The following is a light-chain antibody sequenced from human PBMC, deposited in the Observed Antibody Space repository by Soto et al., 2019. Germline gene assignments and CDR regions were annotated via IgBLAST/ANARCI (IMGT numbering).Light chain of an antibody. CDR3: QQYENWYT. Sequence: EIVMTQSPATLSVSPGERATLSCRASQSINGNLAWYQQKPGQAPRLLMYATAVRATGTPARFSGSGSGTEFTLTISSLQSEDFAIYYCQQYENWYTFGQGTKLEIK. CDR1: QSINGN. J-gene: IGKJ2*01. V-gene: IGKV3-15*01. CDR2: ATA.